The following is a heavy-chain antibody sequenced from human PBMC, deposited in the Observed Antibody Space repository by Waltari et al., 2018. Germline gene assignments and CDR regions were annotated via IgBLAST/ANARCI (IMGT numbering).Heavy chain of an antibody. CDR3: ARDSGRFYVDY. D-gene: IGHD1-26*01. J-gene: IGHJ4*02. CDR2: INPDGSER. Sequence: EVQLVESGGGLVQPGGSLRLSCGASGFTFSSYWMTWVRQAPGKGLGWVANINPDGSERYYVDSGKGRFTISRDNAKNSLYLQVNSLGAEDTAIYYCARDSGRFYVDYWGQGTLLTVSS. V-gene: IGHV3-7*01. CDR1: GFTFSSYW.